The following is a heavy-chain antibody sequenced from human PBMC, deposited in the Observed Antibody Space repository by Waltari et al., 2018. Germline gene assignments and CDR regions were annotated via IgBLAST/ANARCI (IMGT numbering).Heavy chain of an antibody. CDR1: EFTVRANS. J-gene: IGHJ4*02. CDR2: IYSGGST. Sequence: EALLAESGGGSVQPGGSLRLSCAVSEFTVRANSVSWVRQPPGQGLEWVSIIYSGGSTSYADSVRARFTISRDISKNTVFLQMNSLRAEDTAVYYCASHYCSRGTCHFDSWGQGTLVKVSS. D-gene: IGHD2-15*01. CDR3: ASHYCSRGTCHFDS. V-gene: IGHV3-66*04.